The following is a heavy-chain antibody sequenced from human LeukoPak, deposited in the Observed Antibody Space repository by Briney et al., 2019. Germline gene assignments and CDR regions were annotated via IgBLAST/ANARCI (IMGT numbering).Heavy chain of an antibody. CDR3: ARATITGTWWFDP. J-gene: IGHJ5*02. Sequence: ASVTVSCKASGYTFSSFAVSWVRQAPGQGLEWMGWISAYNGNTNYAQKFQGRVTITRDTSISTAYMELSRLRSDDTAVYYCARATITGTWWFDPWGQGTLVTVSS. CDR2: ISAYNGNT. CDR1: GYTFSSFA. D-gene: IGHD1-20*01. V-gene: IGHV1-18*01.